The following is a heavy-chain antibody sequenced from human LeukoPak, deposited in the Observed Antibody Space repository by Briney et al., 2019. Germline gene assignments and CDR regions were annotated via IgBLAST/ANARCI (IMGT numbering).Heavy chain of an antibody. CDR1: GGTFSSYA. Sequence: SVKVSCKASGGTFSSYAISWVRQAPGQGLEWMGRIIPILGIANYAQKFQGRVTITADKSTSTAYMELSSLRSEDTAVYYCARRLPKDGYNSIPYFDYWGQGTLVTVSS. CDR3: ARRLPKDGYNSIPYFDY. D-gene: IGHD5-24*01. CDR2: IIPILGIA. V-gene: IGHV1-69*04. J-gene: IGHJ4*02.